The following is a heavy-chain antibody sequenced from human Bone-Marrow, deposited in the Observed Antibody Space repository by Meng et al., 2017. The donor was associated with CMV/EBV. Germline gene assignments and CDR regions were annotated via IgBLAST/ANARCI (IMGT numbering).Heavy chain of an antibody. V-gene: IGHV3-7*02. CDR1: GFTFSGCG. CDR2: IKKDGSEK. CDR3: ARHTAMARIDY. Sequence: SWAAVGFTFSGCGMSWVRQAPGKGLEGVANIKKDGSEKYYVDSVKGRFTISRDNAKNSLSLQMNSLRAEDTAVYYCARHTAMARIDYWGQGTLVTVSS. J-gene: IGHJ4*02. D-gene: IGHD5-18*01.